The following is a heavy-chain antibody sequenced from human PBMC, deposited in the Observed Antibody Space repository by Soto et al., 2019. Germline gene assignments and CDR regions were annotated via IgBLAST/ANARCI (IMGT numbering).Heavy chain of an antibody. J-gene: IGHJ4*02. CDR1: CGSISSGGYY. D-gene: IGHD3-9*01. CDR2: IYYSGST. CDR3: ARDAEVDYDILTGYRYFDY. Sequence: KTSETLSLTCTVSCGSISSGGYYWSWIRQHPGKGLEWIGYIYYSGSTYYNPSLKSRVTISVDTSKNQFSLKLSSVTAADTAVYYCARDAEVDYDILTGYRYFDYWGQGTLVTVSS. V-gene: IGHV4-31*03.